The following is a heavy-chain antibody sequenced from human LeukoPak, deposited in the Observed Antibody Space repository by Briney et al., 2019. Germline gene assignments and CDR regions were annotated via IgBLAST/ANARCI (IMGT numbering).Heavy chain of an antibody. J-gene: IGHJ3*02. CDR2: ITSSSTYT. D-gene: IGHD6-13*01. CDR3: AKDQDVEAAGVMISWDAFDI. V-gene: IGHV3-21*01. Sequence: PGGSLRLSCAASGFTLSSYAMNWVRQTPGKGLEWVSSITSSSTYTFYADSVKGRFTISRDNARNSLYLQMNSLRAEDTAVYYCAKDQDVEAAGVMISWDAFDIWGQGTMVTVSS. CDR1: GFTLSSYA.